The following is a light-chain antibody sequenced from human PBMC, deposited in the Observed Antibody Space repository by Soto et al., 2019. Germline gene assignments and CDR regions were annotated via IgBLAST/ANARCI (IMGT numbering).Light chain of an antibody. Sequence: EIVMTQSPATLSVSPGERATLSCRASQSVSSNLAWYQQKPGQAPRLLIYGASTRATGIPARFSGSGSGTDFTLTISSLQSEDFAVYYCQQRGDWPPITFGQGTRLEIK. V-gene: IGKV3-15*01. J-gene: IGKJ5*01. CDR1: QSVSSN. CDR3: QQRGDWPPIT. CDR2: GAS.